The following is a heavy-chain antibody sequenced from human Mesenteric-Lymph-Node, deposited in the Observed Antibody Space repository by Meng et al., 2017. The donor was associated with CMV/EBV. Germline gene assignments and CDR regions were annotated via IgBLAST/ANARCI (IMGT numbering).Heavy chain of an antibody. CDR3: ARVNYDSSGYMFDY. Sequence: GESLKISCAASGFSFNDYCMSWIRQAPGKGLEWVSYITSSGGTVYYSDSVKGRFTISRDNARNSLYLQMNSLRAEDTAVYYCARVNYDSSGYMFDYWGQGTLVTVSS. V-gene: IGHV3-11*04. J-gene: IGHJ4*02. D-gene: IGHD3-22*01. CDR2: ITSSGGTV. CDR1: GFSFNDYC.